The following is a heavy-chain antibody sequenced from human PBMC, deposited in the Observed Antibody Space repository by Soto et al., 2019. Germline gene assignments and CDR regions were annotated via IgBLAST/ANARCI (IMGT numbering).Heavy chain of an antibody. V-gene: IGHV4-31*03. J-gene: IGHJ4*02. CDR1: GGSISSGDYY. Sequence: QVLLQESGPGLVKPSQTLSLTCNVSGGSISSGDYYWTWIRQHPGKGLEWIGYIYYSGSTSYNPSLESRVSISVDTSKNRFSLKLNSVTAADTAVYYCARVLSSGFYKDGNFFDYWGQGTLVTVSS. CDR2: IYYSGST. CDR3: ARVLSSGFYKDGNFFDY. D-gene: IGHD3-3*01.